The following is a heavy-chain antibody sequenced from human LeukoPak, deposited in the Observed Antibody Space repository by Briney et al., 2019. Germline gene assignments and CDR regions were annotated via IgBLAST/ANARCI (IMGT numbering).Heavy chain of an antibody. CDR2: IYYSGST. D-gene: IGHD3-3*01. V-gene: IGHV4-59*01. Sequence: PSETLSLTCTVSGGSMSSFYWRWIRQPPGKGLEWIGYIYYSGSTNYNPSLKSRVTISVDTSKNQFSLKLSSVTAADTAVYYCARAYDFWSGYPYNWFDPWGQGTLVTVSS. CDR3: ARAYDFWSGYPYNWFDP. CDR1: GGSMSSFY. J-gene: IGHJ5*02.